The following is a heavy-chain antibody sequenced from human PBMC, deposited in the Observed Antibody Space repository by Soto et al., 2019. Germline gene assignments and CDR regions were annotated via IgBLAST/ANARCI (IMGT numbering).Heavy chain of an antibody. CDR3: TRDGTEYYGEYYDY. Sequence: PGGSLSLSCAASGFTFSDYYMSWIRQAPGKGLEWVSYIGARGNTKYYADSVRGRFTISRDNDKNSLYLQMNSLRADDTAEYYCTRDGTEYYGEYYDYWGQGIPVTVSS. V-gene: IGHV3-11*01. CDR2: IGARGNTK. J-gene: IGHJ4*02. CDR1: GFTFSDYY. D-gene: IGHD4-17*01.